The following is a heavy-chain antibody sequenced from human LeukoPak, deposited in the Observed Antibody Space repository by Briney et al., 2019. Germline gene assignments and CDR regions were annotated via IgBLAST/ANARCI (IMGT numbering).Heavy chain of an antibody. CDR1: GFTFSTYA. CDR2: ISYDGSNK. CDR3: AKDYSGSYYGRAFDI. Sequence: GGSLTLSCAASGFTFSTYAMNWVRQAPGKGLEWVAVISYDGSNKYYADSVKGRFTISRDNSKNTLYLQMNSLRAEDTAVYYCAKDYSGSYYGRAFDIWGQGTMVTVSS. V-gene: IGHV3-30*18. D-gene: IGHD1-26*01. J-gene: IGHJ3*02.